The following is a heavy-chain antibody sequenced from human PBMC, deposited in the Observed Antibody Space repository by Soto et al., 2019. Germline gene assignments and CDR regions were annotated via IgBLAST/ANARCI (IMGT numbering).Heavy chain of an antibody. CDR2: IRSETDGGTA. Sequence: GGSLRLSCAASGFTLTNVWMNWVRQAPGKGPEWVALIRSETDGGTAQYSAPVKGRFTISRDDSENTLYLQMNSLKTEDTAVYYCSHGYYQYFESWGQGTLVTVSS. CDR3: SHGYYQYFES. CDR1: GFTLTNVW. V-gene: IGHV3-15*07. D-gene: IGHD5-18*01. J-gene: IGHJ4*02.